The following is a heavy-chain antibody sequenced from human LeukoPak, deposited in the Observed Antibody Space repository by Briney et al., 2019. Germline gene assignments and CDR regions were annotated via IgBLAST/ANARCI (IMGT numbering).Heavy chain of an antibody. V-gene: IGHV3-23*01. Sequence: GGSLRLSCAASGFTSSSYAMSWVRQAPGKGLDWVSAISGSGGSTYYADSVKGRFTISRDNSKNTLYLQMNSLRAEDTAVYYCATNYDSSGYFPYFDYWGQGTLVTVSS. D-gene: IGHD3-22*01. CDR2: ISGSGGST. CDR1: GFTSSSYA. J-gene: IGHJ4*02. CDR3: ATNYDSSGYFPYFDY.